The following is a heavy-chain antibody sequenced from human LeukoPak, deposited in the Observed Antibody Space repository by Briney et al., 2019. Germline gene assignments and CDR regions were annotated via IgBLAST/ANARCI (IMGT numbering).Heavy chain of an antibody. V-gene: IGHV3-21*01. CDR2: ISSSSSYI. D-gene: IGHD1-20*01. CDR3: AGDKNNWDDGGDAFDI. CDR1: GFTFSSYS. Sequence: GGSLRLSCAASGFTFSSYSMNWVRQAPGKGLEWVSSISSSSSYIYYADSVKGRFTISRDNAKNSLYLQMNSLRAEDTAVYYCAGDKNNWDDGGDAFDIWGQGTMVTVSS. J-gene: IGHJ3*02.